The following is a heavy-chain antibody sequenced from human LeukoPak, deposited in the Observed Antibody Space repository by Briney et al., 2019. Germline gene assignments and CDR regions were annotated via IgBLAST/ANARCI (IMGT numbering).Heavy chain of an antibody. CDR2: ISHDGTNK. Sequence: GRSLRLSCAGSGFTFSSYAMHWVRQAPGKGLEWVAVISHDGTNKYYADSVKGRFTISRDNSKNTLYLQMNSLRAEDTAVYYCARVGAFPFDYWGQGTLVTVSS. D-gene: IGHD1-26*01. J-gene: IGHJ4*02. V-gene: IGHV3-30-3*01. CDR3: ARVGAFPFDY. CDR1: GFTFSSYA.